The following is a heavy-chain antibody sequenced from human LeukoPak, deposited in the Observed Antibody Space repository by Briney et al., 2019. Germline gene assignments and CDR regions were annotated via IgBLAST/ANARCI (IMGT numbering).Heavy chain of an antibody. J-gene: IGHJ4*02. V-gene: IGHV3-21*01. D-gene: IGHD5-12*01. CDR2: ISSSSSYI. CDR3: ARDQVYSGYDFFDY. CDR1: GFTFSSYS. Sequence: GGSLRLSCAASGFTFSSYSMNWVRQAPGKGLEWVSSISSSSSYIYYADSVKGRFTISRGNAKNSLYLQMNSLRAEDTAVYYCARDQVYSGYDFFDYWGQGTLVTVSS.